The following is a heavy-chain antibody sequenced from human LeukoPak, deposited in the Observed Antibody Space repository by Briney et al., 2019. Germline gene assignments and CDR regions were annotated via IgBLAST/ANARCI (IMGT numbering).Heavy chain of an antibody. CDR3: ARSNRDGYNYVDY. CDR2: INPSSGST. V-gene: IGHV1-46*01. J-gene: IGHJ4*02. CDR1: GYTFTNYY. Sequence: GASVKVSCKASGYTFTNYYMHWVRQAPGQGLEWMGIINPSSGSTSYAQKFQGRVAITADKSTSTAYMELSSLRSEDTAVYYCARSNRDGYNYVDYWGQGTLVTVSS. D-gene: IGHD5-24*01.